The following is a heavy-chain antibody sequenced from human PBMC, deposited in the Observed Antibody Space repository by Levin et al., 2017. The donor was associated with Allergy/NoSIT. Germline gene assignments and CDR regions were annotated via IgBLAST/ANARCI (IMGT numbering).Heavy chain of an antibody. CDR1: GLTSSNYW. D-gene: IGHD3-16*01. J-gene: IGHJ2*01. V-gene: IGHV3-7*01. CDR3: ARVKLGIQDYYFDL. CDR2: IKQDGSEK. Sequence: PGGSLRLSCAASGLTSSNYWMSWVRQAPGKGLEWVANIKQDGSEKYYVDSVKGRFTISRDNAKSSLYLQMNSLRVEDTAVYYCARVKLGIQDYYFDLWGRGTLVTVSS.